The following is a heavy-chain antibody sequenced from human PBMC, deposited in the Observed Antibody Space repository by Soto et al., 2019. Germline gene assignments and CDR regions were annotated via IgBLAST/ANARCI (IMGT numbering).Heavy chain of an antibody. D-gene: IGHD3-10*01. V-gene: IGHV3-23*01. CDR2: ISGSGGST. J-gene: IGHJ3*02. Sequence: GSLRLSCAASVFTFSSYAMSWVRQAPGKELEWVSAISGSGGSTYYADSVKGRFTISRDNSKNTLYLQMNSLRAEDTAVYYCAKDELLWFGEPDDAFDIWGQGTMVTVSS. CDR3: AKDELLWFGEPDDAFDI. CDR1: VFTFSSYA.